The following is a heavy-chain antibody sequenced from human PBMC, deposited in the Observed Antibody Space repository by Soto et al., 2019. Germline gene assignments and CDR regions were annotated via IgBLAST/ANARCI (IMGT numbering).Heavy chain of an antibody. CDR1: GGSISSGGYY. Sequence: PSETLSLTCTVSGGSISSGGYYWSWIRQHPGKGLEWIGYIYYSGSTYYNPSLKSRVTISVDTSKNQFSLKLSSVTAADTAVYYCARVAAATQGVWFDPWGQGTLVTVSS. D-gene: IGHD6-25*01. J-gene: IGHJ5*02. V-gene: IGHV4-31*03. CDR3: ARVAAATQGVWFDP. CDR2: IYYSGST.